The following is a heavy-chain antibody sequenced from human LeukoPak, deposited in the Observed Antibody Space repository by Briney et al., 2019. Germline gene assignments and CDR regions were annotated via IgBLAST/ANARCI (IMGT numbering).Heavy chain of an antibody. CDR3: VRVSQDDDYSDSPVQGAFVL. D-gene: IGHD3-22*01. V-gene: IGHV3-21*06. Sequence: PGGSLRLSCAASGFSFDTHSMNWVRQSPGKGLEWVSSISSGSSYIHYADAMKGRFTISRDNAKNSLYLQMNDLRTEDTAVYYCVRVSQDDDYSDSPVQGAFVLGGQGTMVTVS. CDR1: GFSFDTHS. J-gene: IGHJ3*01. CDR2: ISSGSSYI.